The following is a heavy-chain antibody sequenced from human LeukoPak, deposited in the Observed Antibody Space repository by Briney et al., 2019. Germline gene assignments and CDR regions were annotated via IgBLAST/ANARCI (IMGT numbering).Heavy chain of an antibody. V-gene: IGHV3-30*03. Sequence: PGGSLRLSCAASGFTFSTYGMYWVRQAPGKGLEWVALISYDGSNNYYADSVKGRFTISRDNSKNTLYLQMNSLRAEDTAVYYCATERGSYYAGGAFDIWGQGTMVTVSS. CDR3: ATERGSYYAGGAFDI. CDR2: ISYDGSNN. CDR1: GFTFSTYG. J-gene: IGHJ3*02. D-gene: IGHD1-26*01.